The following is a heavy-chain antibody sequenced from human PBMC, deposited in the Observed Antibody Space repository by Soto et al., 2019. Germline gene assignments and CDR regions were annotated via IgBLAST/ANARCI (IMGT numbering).Heavy chain of an antibody. D-gene: IGHD5-12*01. Sequence: GASVKVSCKASGYTFTSYYMHWVRQAPGQGLEWMGIINPSGGSTSYAQKFQGRVTMTRDTSTSTVYMELSSLRSEDTAVYYCAIDRDGYNKPYYYYYYGMDVWGKGPTVTVSS. CDR1: GYTFTSYY. CDR2: INPSGGST. CDR3: AIDRDGYNKPYYYYYYGMDV. V-gene: IGHV1-46*01. J-gene: IGHJ6*04.